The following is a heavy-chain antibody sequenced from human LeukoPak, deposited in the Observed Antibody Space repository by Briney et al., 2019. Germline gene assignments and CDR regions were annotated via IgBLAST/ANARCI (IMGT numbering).Heavy chain of an antibody. CDR1: GYSISSGYY. CDR3: ASVAYYYDSSGYYRRQEFDY. D-gene: IGHD3-22*01. V-gene: IGHV4-38-2*02. J-gene: IGHJ4*02. CDR2: IYHSGST. Sequence: SETLSLTCTVSGYSISSGYYWGWIRQPPGKGLEWIGSIYHSGSTYYNPSLKSRVTISVDTSKNQFSLKLSSVTAADTAVYYCASVAYYYDSSGYYRRQEFDYWGQGTLVTVSS.